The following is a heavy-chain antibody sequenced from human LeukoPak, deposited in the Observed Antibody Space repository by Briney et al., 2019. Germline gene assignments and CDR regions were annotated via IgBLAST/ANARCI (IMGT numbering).Heavy chain of an antibody. Sequence: ASVKVSCKASVYTFTGYYMHWVRQAPGQGLEWMGWINPNSGGTNYAQKFQGRVTMTRDTSISTAYMELSRLRSDDTAVYYCARDGGVGASPTIDYWGQGTLVTVSS. CDR1: VYTFTGYY. CDR2: INPNSGGT. J-gene: IGHJ4*02. V-gene: IGHV1-2*02. CDR3: ARDGGVGASPTIDY. D-gene: IGHD1-26*01.